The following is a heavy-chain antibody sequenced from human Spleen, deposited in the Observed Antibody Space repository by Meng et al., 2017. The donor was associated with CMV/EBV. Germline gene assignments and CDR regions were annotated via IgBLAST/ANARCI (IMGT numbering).Heavy chain of an antibody. CDR2: IKQDGSEK. D-gene: IGHD2-2*01. Sequence: GGSLRLSCAASGFTFSSYWMSWVRQAPGKGLEWVANIKQDGSEKYYVDSVKGRFTISRDNAKNSLYLQMNSLRAEDTAVYHCARDTGRSSSPSYYYYGMDVWGQGTTVTVSS. CDR3: ARDTGRSSSPSYYYYGMDV. CDR1: GFTFSSYW. J-gene: IGHJ6*02. V-gene: IGHV3-7*01.